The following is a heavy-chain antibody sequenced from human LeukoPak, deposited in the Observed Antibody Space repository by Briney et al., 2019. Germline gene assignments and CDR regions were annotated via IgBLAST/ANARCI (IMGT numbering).Heavy chain of an antibody. CDR2: INHSGST. D-gene: IGHD3-10*01. J-gene: IGHJ4*02. Sequence: SETLSLTCAVYGGSFSGYYWSWIRQPPGKGLEWIGEINHSGSTNYNPSLKSRVTISVDTSKNQFSLKLSSVTAADTAVYYCARLARDYYGSGKLDYWGQGTLVTVSS. CDR1: GGSFSGYY. CDR3: ARLARDYYGSGKLDY. V-gene: IGHV4-34*01.